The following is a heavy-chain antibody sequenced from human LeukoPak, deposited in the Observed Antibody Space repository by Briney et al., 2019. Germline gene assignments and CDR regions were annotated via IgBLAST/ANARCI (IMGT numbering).Heavy chain of an antibody. Sequence: SETLSLTCAVCGASISSSIHYWRWVRQPPGKGLEWIGSVYYSGGTYYNPSLERRLTISVDTSNNRFSLKLKSVTAADTAVFYCARVTTGSTTLDSWGQGILVTVSS. V-gene: IGHV4-39*02. J-gene: IGHJ5*01. CDR2: VYYSGGT. CDR1: GASISSSIHY. D-gene: IGHD1-1*01. CDR3: ARVTTGSTTLDS.